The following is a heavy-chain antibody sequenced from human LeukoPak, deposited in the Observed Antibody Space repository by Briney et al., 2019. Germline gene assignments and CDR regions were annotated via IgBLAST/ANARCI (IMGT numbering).Heavy chain of an antibody. CDR1: GFIFSSYG. D-gene: IGHD4-23*01. J-gene: IGHJ4*02. CDR2: ISYDGSNK. Sequence: GGSLRLSCAASGFIFSSYGMHWVRQAPGKGLEWVAVISYDGSNKYYADSVKGRFTISRDNSKNTLYLQMNSLRAEDTAVYYCATSTVVTPHWGQGTLVTVSS. V-gene: IGHV3-30*03. CDR3: ATSTVVTPH.